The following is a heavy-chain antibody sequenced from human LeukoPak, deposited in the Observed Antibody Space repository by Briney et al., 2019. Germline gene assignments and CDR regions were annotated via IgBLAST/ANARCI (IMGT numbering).Heavy chain of an antibody. CDR3: ARGWYYDFWSGYYPYYYYYGMDV. Sequence: GGSLRLSCAASGFTFSSYSMNWVRQAPGKGLEWVSSISSSSSYIYYADSVKGRFTISRDNAKNSLYLQMNSLRAEDTAVYYCARGWYYDFWSGYYPYYYYYGMDVWGQGTTVTVSS. D-gene: IGHD3-3*01. CDR1: GFTFSSYS. V-gene: IGHV3-21*01. CDR2: ISSSSSYI. J-gene: IGHJ6*02.